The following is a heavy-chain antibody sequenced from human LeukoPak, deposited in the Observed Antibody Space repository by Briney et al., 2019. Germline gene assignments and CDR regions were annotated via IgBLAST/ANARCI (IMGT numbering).Heavy chain of an antibody. CDR1: GFTFSSYG. CDR3: AKELYPRRNWNDGGFDY. D-gene: IGHD1-1*01. CDR2: IRYDGSNK. V-gene: IGHV3-30*02. J-gene: IGHJ4*02. Sequence: PGGSLRLSCAASGFTFSSYGMHWVRQAPGKGLEWVAFIRYDGSNKYYADSVKGRFTISRDNSKNTLYLQMNSLRAEGTAVYYCAKELYPRRNWNDGGFDYWGQGTLVAVSS.